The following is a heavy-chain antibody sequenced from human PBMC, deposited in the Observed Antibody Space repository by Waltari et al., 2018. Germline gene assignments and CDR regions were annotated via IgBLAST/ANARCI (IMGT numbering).Heavy chain of an antibody. CDR1: GGSFSSSSYY. J-gene: IGHJ4*02. D-gene: IGHD3-10*01. V-gene: IGHV4-39*01. Sequence: QLQLQESGPGLVKPSETLSLTCTVSGGSFSSSSYYWGWIRQPPGKGLEWIGSIYYSGSTYYNPSLKSRVTISVDTSKNQFSLKLSSVTAADTAVYYCASGGGTMVRGKVDYWGQGTLVTVSS. CDR2: IYYSGST. CDR3: ASGGGTMVRGKVDY.